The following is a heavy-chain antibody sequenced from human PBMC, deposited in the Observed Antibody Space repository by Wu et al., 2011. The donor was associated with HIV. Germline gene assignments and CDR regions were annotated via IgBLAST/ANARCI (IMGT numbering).Heavy chain of an antibody. D-gene: IGHD3-22*01. V-gene: IGHV1-2*02. CDR2: VNPDSGGT. J-gene: IGHJ6*03. CDR3: ARGTDSHYYYYYYMDV. Sequence: QVQLVQSGPEVKKPGASVKVSCKASGYNFIEYYIHWVRQAPGQGLEWMGWVNPDSGGTNYAQKFQGRVTMARDTSITTAYMELSRLRSDDTAVYYCARGTDSHYYYYYYMDVWGKGTTVTVSS. CDR1: GYNFIEYY.